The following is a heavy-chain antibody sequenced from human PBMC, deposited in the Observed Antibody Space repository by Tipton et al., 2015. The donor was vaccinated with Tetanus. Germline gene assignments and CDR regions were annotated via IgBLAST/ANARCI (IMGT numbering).Heavy chain of an antibody. D-gene: IGHD5-18*01. Sequence: SLRLSCAASGFTFSSYAMHWVRQAPGKGLEWVAVISYDGSNKYYADSVKGLFTISRDNAKNSLYLQMNSLRAEDTALYYCAKDNGGYSYGRYGMDVWGQGTTVTVSS. J-gene: IGHJ6*02. CDR3: AKDNGGYSYGRYGMDV. CDR2: ISYDGSNK. CDR1: GFTFSSYA. V-gene: IGHV3-30*04.